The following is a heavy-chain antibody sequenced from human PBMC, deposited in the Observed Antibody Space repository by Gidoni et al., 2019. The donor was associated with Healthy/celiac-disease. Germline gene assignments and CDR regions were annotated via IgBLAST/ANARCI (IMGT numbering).Heavy chain of an antibody. CDR2: IYTSGST. J-gene: IGHJ6*02. CDR3: ASGHLYYYGSGSPLGYYYGMDV. Sequence: QVQLQESGPGLVKPSQTLSLTCTVSGGSISSGSYYWSWIRQPAGKGLEWIGRIYTSGSTNYNPSLKSRVTISVDTSKNQFSLKLSSVTAADTAVYYCASGHLYYYGSGSPLGYYYGMDVWGQGTTVTVSS. V-gene: IGHV4-61*02. CDR1: GGSISSGSYY. D-gene: IGHD3-10*01.